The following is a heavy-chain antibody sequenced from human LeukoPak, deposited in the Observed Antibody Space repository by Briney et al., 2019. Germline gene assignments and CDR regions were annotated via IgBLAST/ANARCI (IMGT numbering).Heavy chain of an antibody. D-gene: IGHD2-2*01. CDR3: ARDLIPVVPAAILDY. CDR2: ISSSSNYI. J-gene: IGHJ4*02. Sequence: GGSLRLSCVASGFTFSSQSMNWVRQAPGKGLEWVSSISSSSNYIYYADSVKGRFTISRDNAKNSLYLQMNSLRSEDTAVYYCARDLIPVVPAAILDYWGQGTLVTVSS. V-gene: IGHV3-21*04. CDR1: GFTFSSQS.